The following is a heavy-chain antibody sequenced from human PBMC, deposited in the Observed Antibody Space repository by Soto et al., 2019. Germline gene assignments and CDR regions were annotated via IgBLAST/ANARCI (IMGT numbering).Heavy chain of an antibody. D-gene: IGHD1-7*01. CDR3: ARERYDWNSVIDN. CDR1: GFTFSNYG. V-gene: IGHV3-33*01. CDR2: IWYDGSKK. Sequence: GGSLRLSCVASGFTFSNYGMHWVRQAPGKGLEWVAVIWYDGSKKYYVDSVKGRFTISRDYSKNTVYLQMNSLRAEDTAVYYCARERYDWNSVIDNWGQGTLVTVSS. J-gene: IGHJ4*02.